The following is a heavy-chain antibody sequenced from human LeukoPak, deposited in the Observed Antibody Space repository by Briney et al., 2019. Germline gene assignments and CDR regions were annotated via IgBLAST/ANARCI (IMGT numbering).Heavy chain of an antibody. J-gene: IGHJ4*02. CDR1: GYSFTTYW. CDR3: ARHAKAYGSSCDY. Sequence: GESLRISCKGSGYSFTTYWISWVRQMPGTGLEWMGRIDPSDSYTNYSPSFQGHVTISADKSFSTAYLQWTSLKASDTAMYYCARHAKAYGSSCDYWGQGTLVTVSS. D-gene: IGHD6-13*01. V-gene: IGHV5-10-1*01. CDR2: IDPSDSYT.